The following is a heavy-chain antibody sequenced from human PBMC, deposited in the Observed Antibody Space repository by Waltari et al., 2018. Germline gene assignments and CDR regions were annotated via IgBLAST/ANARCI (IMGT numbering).Heavy chain of an antibody. CDR3: ARTAYDHLTGYPTLDH. CDR1: GAYFESSSHY. D-gene: IGHD3-9*01. CDR2: IYYSGRT. Sequence: QVQLQESGPGLVKPSETLSLTCSVSGAYFESSSHYWGWVRQPPGKGLEWIGSIYYSGRTYYNPSLKSRVNMSVDTANYQFSLKVTSVTAADTAIYYCARTAYDHLTGYPTLDHWGQGILVTVPS. V-gene: IGHV4-39*07. J-gene: IGHJ4*02.